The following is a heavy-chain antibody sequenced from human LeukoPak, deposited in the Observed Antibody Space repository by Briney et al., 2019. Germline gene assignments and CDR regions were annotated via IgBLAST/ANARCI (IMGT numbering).Heavy chain of an antibody. J-gene: IGHJ4*02. CDR2: HTGSGGST. CDR1: RFTFSSYS. Sequence: PGGSLRLSCAASRFTFSSYSMNWVRQAPGKGLEWVSAHTGSGGSTYYADSVKGRFTISRDNSKNTLYLQMNSLRAEDTAVYYCAKVNRPGYCSSTSCLVVVVAASPFDYWGQGTLVTVSS. CDR3: AKVNRPGYCSSTSCLVVVVAASPFDY. D-gene: IGHD2-2*03. V-gene: IGHV3-23*01.